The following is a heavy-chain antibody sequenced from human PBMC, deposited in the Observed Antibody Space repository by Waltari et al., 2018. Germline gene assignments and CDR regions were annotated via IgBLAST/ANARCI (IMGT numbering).Heavy chain of an antibody. V-gene: IGHV3-7*03. J-gene: IGHJ4*02. CDR2: INQDGSEK. CDR1: GFTVRNYW. CDR3: AFRPYSSGWQGYFDY. Sequence: EVQLVESGGDLVQPGGSLRPSCTAAGFTVRNYWVSWVRQAPGRGLEWVANINQDGSEKKCVDSVKGRFTISRDNAKYSVYLQMSSLRAEDTAVYYCAFRPYSSGWQGYFDYWGQGTLVTVSS. D-gene: IGHD6-19*01.